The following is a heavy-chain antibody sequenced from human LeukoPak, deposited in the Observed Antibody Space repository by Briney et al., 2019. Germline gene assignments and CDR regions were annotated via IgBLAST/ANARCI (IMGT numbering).Heavy chain of an antibody. CDR2: INANSGGT. J-gene: IGHJ3*02. CDR1: GYTFTGYY. D-gene: IGHD3-22*01. CDR3: ARNNYYYDSSGYYDAFDI. Sequence: ASVKVSCKASGYTFTGYYMHWVRQAPGQGLEWMGWINANSGGTNYAQKFQGRVTMTRDTSISTAYMELSRLRSDDTAVYYCARNNYYYDSSGYYDAFDIWGQGTMVTVSS. V-gene: IGHV1-2*02.